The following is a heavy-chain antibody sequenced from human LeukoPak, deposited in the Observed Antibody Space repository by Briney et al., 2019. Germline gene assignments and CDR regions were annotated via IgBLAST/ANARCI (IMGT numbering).Heavy chain of an antibody. CDR3: ARGLQENLAWLTAFSAFDI. CDR1: GFTFSDYY. J-gene: IGHJ3*02. CDR2: ISSSGSTI. V-gene: IGHV3-11*04. Sequence: GGSLRLSCAASGFTFSDYYMSWIRQAPGKGLEWVSYISSSGSTIYYADSVKGRFTISMDNAKNSLYLQMNSLRAEDTAVYYCARGLQENLAWLTAFSAFDIWGQGTMVTVSS. D-gene: IGHD6-19*01.